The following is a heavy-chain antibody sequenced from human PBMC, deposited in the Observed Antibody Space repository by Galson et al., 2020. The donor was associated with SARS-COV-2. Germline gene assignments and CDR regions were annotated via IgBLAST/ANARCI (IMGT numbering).Heavy chain of an antibody. CDR3: SRGVTGAFDI. J-gene: IGHJ3*02. D-gene: IGHD5-18*01. V-gene: IGHV4-39*07. CDR2: IYYSGST. Sequence: SETLSLTCTVSGGSISSSSYYWGWIRQPPGKGLERLGSIYYSGSTYYNPSLKSRVTISVDTSKNQFSLKLSSVTAADTAVYYCSRGVTGAFDIWGQGTMVTVSS. CDR1: GGSISSSSYY.